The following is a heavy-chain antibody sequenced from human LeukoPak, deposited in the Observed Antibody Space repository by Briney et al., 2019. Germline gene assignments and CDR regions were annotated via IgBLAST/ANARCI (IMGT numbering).Heavy chain of an antibody. D-gene: IGHD5-18*01. V-gene: IGHV3-30*18. CDR3: AKNDGYRYGRNYGMDV. CDR1: GFTFSSYG. J-gene: IGHJ6*02. Sequence: GGSLRLSCAGSGFTFSSYGMHWVRQAPGKGLEWVAVTSYDGSNKYYADSVKGRFTISRDNSKNTLYLQMNSLRADDTAIYYCAKNDGYRYGRNYGMDVWGQGTTVTVSS. CDR2: TSYDGSNK.